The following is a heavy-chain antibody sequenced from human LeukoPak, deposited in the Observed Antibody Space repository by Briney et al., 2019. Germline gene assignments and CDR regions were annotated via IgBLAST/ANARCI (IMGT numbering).Heavy chain of an antibody. V-gene: IGHV1-2*02. D-gene: IGHD4-23*01. Sequence: ASVKVSCKASGYTFTGYYMHWVRQAPGQGLEWMGWINPNSGGTNYAQKFQGRVTMTRDTSISTAYMELSRLRSDDTAVYHCASGGGNSYYYYGMDVWGQGTTLTVSS. CDR1: GYTFTGYY. CDR2: INPNSGGT. J-gene: IGHJ6*02. CDR3: ASGGGNSYYYYGMDV.